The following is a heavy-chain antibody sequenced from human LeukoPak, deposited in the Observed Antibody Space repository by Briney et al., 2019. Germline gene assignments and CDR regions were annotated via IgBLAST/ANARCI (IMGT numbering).Heavy chain of an antibody. CDR1: GGTFSSYA. V-gene: IGHV1-69*04. CDR3: ARVIHSSSWYYFDY. J-gene: IGHJ4*02. D-gene: IGHD6-13*01. CDR2: IIPILGIA. Sequence: GASVKVSCKASGGTFSSYAISWVRQAPGQGLEWMGRIIPILGIANYAQKFQGRVTITADKSTSTAYMELSSLRSEDTAVYYCARVIHSSSWYYFDYWGQGTLVTVSS.